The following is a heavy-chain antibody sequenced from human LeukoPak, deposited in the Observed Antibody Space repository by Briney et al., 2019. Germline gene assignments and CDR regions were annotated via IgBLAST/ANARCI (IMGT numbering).Heavy chain of an antibody. V-gene: IGHV1-69*05. J-gene: IGHJ5*02. Sequence: PVKVSYKASGGTFSSYAISWVRPAPGQGLEWTGGIIPIFGTANYAQKFQGRVTITTDESTSTAYMELSSLRSEDTAVYYCARDQELRSAWFDPWGQGTLVTVSS. CDR1: GGTFSSYA. D-gene: IGHD1-7*01. CDR2: IIPIFGTA. CDR3: ARDQELRSAWFDP.